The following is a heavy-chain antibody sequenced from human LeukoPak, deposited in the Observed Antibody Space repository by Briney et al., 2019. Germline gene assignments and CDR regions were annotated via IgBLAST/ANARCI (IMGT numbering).Heavy chain of an antibody. Sequence: SETLSLTCTVSGGSISSSSYYWGWIRQPPGKGLEWIGSIYYSGSTYYNPSLKSRVTISVDTSKNQFSLKLSSVTAADTAVYYCARRGNYYDSSGYYYGDYWGQGTLVTVSS. CDR3: ARRGNYYDSSGYYYGDY. J-gene: IGHJ4*02. D-gene: IGHD3-22*01. V-gene: IGHV4-39*01. CDR2: IYYSGST. CDR1: GGSISSSSYY.